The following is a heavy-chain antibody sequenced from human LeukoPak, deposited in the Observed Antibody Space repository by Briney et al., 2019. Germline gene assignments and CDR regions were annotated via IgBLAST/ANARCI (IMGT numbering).Heavy chain of an antibody. V-gene: IGHV1-69*05. CDR3: AIEMATMVDY. CDR2: IIPIFGTA. CDR1: GGTFSSYA. J-gene: IGHJ4*02. D-gene: IGHD5-24*01. Sequence: ASVKVSCKASGGTFSSYAISWVRQAPGQGLEWMGGIIPIFGTANYAQKFQGRVTITTDESTSTAYMELSSLRSEDTAVNYCAIEMATMVDYWGQGTLVTVSS.